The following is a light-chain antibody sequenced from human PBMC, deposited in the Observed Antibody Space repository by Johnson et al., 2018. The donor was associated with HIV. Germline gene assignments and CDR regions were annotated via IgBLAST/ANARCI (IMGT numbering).Light chain of an antibody. Sequence: QSVLTQPPSVSAAPGQKVTISCSGSNSNIGNNYVSWYQQLPGTAPKLLIYDNNKRPSGIPDRFSGSKSGTSATLGITGLQTGDEADYYCGTWDSSLSNFVFGIGTKVSVL. CDR2: DNN. CDR1: NSNIGNNY. J-gene: IGLJ1*01. CDR3: GTWDSSLSNFV. V-gene: IGLV1-51*01.